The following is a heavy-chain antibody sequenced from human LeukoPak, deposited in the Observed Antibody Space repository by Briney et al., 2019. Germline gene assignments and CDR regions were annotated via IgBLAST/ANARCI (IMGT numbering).Heavy chain of an antibody. J-gene: IGHJ4*02. D-gene: IGHD3-3*01. CDR1: GFTFTCCG. Sequence: GGSLRLSCATSGFTFTCCGMHWVRQASGKGLESVAAISSSDGNSKYYADSVKGRFTISRDNSKNTVYLQMNSLRADDTAVYYCAKWSGNRPLYYFDYWGQGTLVTVSS. V-gene: IGHV3-30*18. CDR2: ISSSDGNSK. CDR3: AKWSGNRPLYYFDY.